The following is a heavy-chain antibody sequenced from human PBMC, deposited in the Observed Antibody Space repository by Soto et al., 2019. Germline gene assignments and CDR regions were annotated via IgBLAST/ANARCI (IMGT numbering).Heavy chain of an antibody. CDR1: GSTFDDYA. Sequence: EVQVVESGGGLEQPGRSLRLSCAASGSTFDDYAMHWVRQVPGQGLGRVSGINWSGGSIDYADSVKGRFPISRYNAKNSLYMQINSLRVEDTAMYYCARGARTTVVTFGFWFVNWGQGTMVTVSS. V-gene: IGHV3-9*01. CDR2: INWSGGSI. CDR3: ARGARTTVVTFGFWFVN. D-gene: IGHD4-17*01. J-gene: IGHJ5*02.